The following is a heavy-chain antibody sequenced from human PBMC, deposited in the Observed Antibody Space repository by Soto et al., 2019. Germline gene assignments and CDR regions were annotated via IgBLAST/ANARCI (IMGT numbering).Heavy chain of an antibody. J-gene: IGHJ6*02. V-gene: IGHV5-51*01. Sequence: XESLNISCKSSGYSFSSYWIAWVRLMPGKGLEWMGSIYPDDSDTKYSPSFQGQVTISADKSISAAYLQWSSLKASDTAIYYCARNSLTGYYNYYYSMDVWGQGTTVTVSS. CDR2: IYPDDSDT. CDR1: GYSFSSYW. CDR3: ARNSLTGYYNYYYSMDV. D-gene: IGHD3-9*01.